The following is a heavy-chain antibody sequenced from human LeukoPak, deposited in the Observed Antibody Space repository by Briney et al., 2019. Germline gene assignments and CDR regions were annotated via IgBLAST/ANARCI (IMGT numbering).Heavy chain of an antibody. V-gene: IGHV3-33*08. CDR2: IWYDGSNK. J-gene: IGHJ4*02. D-gene: IGHD5-12*01. CDR3: ARDRWKYPDY. CDR1: RFTFSTYG. Sequence: PGGSLRLSCAASRFTFSTYGMSWVRQAPGKGLEWVAVIWYDGSNKYYADSVKGRFTISRDNSKNTLYLQMNSLRAEDTAVYYCARDRWKYPDYWGQGTLVTVSS.